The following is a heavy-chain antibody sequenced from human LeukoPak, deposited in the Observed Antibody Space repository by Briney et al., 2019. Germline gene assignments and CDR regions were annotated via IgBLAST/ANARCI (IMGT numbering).Heavy chain of an antibody. CDR2: ISHDGRNK. J-gene: IGHJ4*02. D-gene: IGHD4-11*01. Sequence: GGSLRLSCVVSGFSFDLSAMHWVRQAPGKGLEWVALISHDGRNKYNTDSVKGRFTVSRDNSKTTMFLQMNSLRVEDTALYYCARGARLQPMGEFWGQGTLVTVSS. CDR1: GFSFDLSA. V-gene: IGHV3-30*03. CDR3: ARGARLQPMGEF.